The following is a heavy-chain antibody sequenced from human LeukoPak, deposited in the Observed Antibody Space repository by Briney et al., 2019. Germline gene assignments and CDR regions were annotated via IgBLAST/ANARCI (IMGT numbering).Heavy chain of an antibody. CDR1: GGSISSGGYY. J-gene: IGHJ4*02. Sequence: SETLSLTCTVSGGSISSGGYYWSWIRQPPGKGLEWIGCIYHSGSTYYNPSLKSRVTISVDRSKNQFSLKLSSVTAADTAVYYCARLPIADLALYYFDYWGQGTLVTVSS. D-gene: IGHD6-13*01. CDR3: ARLPIADLALYYFDY. V-gene: IGHV4-30-2*01. CDR2: IYHSGST.